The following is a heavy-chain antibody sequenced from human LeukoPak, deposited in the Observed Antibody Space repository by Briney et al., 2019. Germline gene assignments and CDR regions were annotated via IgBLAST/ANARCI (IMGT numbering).Heavy chain of an antibody. CDR2: ISYDGSNK. V-gene: IGHV3-30-3*01. Sequence: GGSLRLSCAASGFTFSSYAIHWVRQAPGKGLEWVAVISYDGSNKYYADSVKGRFTISRDNSKNTLYLQMNGLRAEDTAVYYCARDGRAVAGNGGVDAFDIWGQGTMVTVSS. CDR3: ARDGRAVAGNGGVDAFDI. J-gene: IGHJ3*02. CDR1: GFTFSSYA. D-gene: IGHD6-19*01.